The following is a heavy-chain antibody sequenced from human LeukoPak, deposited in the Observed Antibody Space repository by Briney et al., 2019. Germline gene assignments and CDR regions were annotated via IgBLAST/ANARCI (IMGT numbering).Heavy chain of an antibody. CDR2: IYSGGST. V-gene: IGHV3-53*01. CDR1: GFTVSTKY. Sequence: GGSLSLSCSASGFTVSTKYMSWVGQAPGKGLEWVSVIYSGGSTYYADSVKGRFTISRDNSKNTLYLQMNSLRAEDTAVYYCARVGYCSSTSCYSGDCYLDLEGRGPGVTVSS. CDR3: ARVGYCSSTSCYSGDCYLDL. J-gene: IGHJ2*01. D-gene: IGHD2-2*02.